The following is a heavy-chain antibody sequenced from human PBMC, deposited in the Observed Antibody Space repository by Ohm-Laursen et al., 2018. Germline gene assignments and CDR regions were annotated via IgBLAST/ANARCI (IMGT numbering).Heavy chain of an antibody. CDR1: GFNFGAHN. J-gene: IGHJ3*01. Sequence: SLRLSCAASGFNFGAHNMDWVHQAPGKGLEWVSLLWYDGSNKLYAESVKGRFTISRDTSKKTLYLQMSALSAEDTAVYYCARDRTVYGVGNGLDALDVWGQGTMVTVSS. D-gene: IGHD3-3*01. V-gene: IGHV3-33*01. CDR3: ARDRTVYGVGNGLDALDV. CDR2: LWYDGSNK.